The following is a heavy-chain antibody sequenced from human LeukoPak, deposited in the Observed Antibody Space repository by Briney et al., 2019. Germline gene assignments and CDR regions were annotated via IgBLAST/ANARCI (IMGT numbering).Heavy chain of an antibody. CDR3: ARGNQTYYYESSGGGYFAY. D-gene: IGHD3-22*01. CDR2: INHSGST. V-gene: IGHV4-39*07. J-gene: IGHJ4*02. CDR1: GDSISSSNYF. Sequence: SETLSLTCTVSGDSISSSNYFWGWIRQPPGKGLEWIGEINHSGSTNYNPSLKSRVTISVDTSKNQFSLKLSSVTAADTAVYYCARGNQTYYYESSGGGYFAYWGQETLVTVPS.